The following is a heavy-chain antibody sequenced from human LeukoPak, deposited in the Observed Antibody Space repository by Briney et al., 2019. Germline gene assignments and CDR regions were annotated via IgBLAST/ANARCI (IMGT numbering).Heavy chain of an antibody. D-gene: IGHD3-22*01. V-gene: IGHV3-64D*09. CDR2: ISSKGGST. J-gene: IGHJ4*02. CDR1: GFTFSSYA. CDR3: VIPFIDSRGYYFDY. Sequence: PGGSLRLSCSASGFTFSSYAMHWVRQAPGKGLEYVSGISSKGGSTYYADSVKGRFTISRDNSKNTLYLQMSSLRAEDTAVYYCVIPFIDSRGYYFDYWGQGTLVTVSS.